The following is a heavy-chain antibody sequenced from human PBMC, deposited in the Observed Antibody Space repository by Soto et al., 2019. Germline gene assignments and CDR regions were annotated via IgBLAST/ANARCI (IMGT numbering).Heavy chain of an antibody. J-gene: IGHJ4*02. CDR2: IKGSHAGGTT. CDR3: ATEGGYPGSHFYGAY. Sequence: EVQLVESGGGLVEPGGSIRLSCVASGFTFTKAYMTWVRQAPGKGLEWVGRIKGSHAGGTTDYATSVKGRFTISRDDSKNPLYLKMNSLKTEDTSVYYCATEGGYPGSHFYGAYWGQGTLVTVSS. CDR1: GFTFTKAY. D-gene: IGHD1-26*01. V-gene: IGHV3-15*01.